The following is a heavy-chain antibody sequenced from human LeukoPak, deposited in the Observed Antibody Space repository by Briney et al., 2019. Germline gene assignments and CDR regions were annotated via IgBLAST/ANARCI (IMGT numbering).Heavy chain of an antibody. D-gene: IGHD1-26*01. CDR2: VNHSGST. J-gene: IGHJ4*02. CDR1: GGSFSGYY. V-gene: IGHV4-34*01. Sequence: SETLSLTCAVYGGSFSGYYWSWIRQPPGKGLEWIGDVNHSGSTDYNPSLRSRVTISVDTSKNQFSLRLTSVTAADTAVYYCARGRTSRRYSNLGYWGQGTLVTVSS. CDR3: ARGRTSRRYSNLGY.